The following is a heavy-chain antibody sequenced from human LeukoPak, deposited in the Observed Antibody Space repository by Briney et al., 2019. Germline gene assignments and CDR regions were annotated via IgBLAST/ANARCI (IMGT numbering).Heavy chain of an antibody. Sequence: PGGSLRLSCAASGFTFSTYAMNWVRQAPGKGLEWVSAISGSGGSTSYADSVKGRFTLSRDNSKSTVYLQMNSLRAGDTSVYYCAKSGTGCSGGSCYSHHFDCWGQGALVTVSS. V-gene: IGHV3-23*01. CDR1: GFTFSTYA. CDR3: AKSGTGCSGGSCYSHHFDC. J-gene: IGHJ4*02. D-gene: IGHD2-15*01. CDR2: ISGSGGST.